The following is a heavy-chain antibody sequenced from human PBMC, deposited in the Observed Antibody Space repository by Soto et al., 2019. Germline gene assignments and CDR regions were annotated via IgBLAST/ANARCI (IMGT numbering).Heavy chain of an antibody. V-gene: IGHV3-11*01. D-gene: IGHD6-13*01. CDR1: GFTFSDYY. CDR3: ARLPGIAAAAPFAYGMDV. Sequence: GGSLRLSCAASGFTFSDYYMSWIRQAPGKGLEWVSYISSSGSTIYYADSVKGRFTISRDNAKNSLYLQMNSLRAEDTAVYYCARLPGIAAAAPFAYGMDVWGQGTTVTVSS. CDR2: ISSSGSTI. J-gene: IGHJ6*02.